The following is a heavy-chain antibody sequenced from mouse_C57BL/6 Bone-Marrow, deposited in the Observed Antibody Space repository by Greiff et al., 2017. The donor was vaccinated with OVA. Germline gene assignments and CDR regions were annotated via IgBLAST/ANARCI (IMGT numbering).Heavy chain of an antibody. J-gene: IGHJ1*03. CDR3: ARINYWYFDV. Sequence: EVQVVESGGGLVKPGGSLKLSCAASGFTFSDYGMHWVRQAPEKGLEWVAYISSGSSTIYSADPVKGRFTISRDNAKNTLFLQMNSLRAEDTAMYYCARINYWYFDVWGTGTTVTVSS. V-gene: IGHV5-17*01. CDR2: ISSGSSTI. CDR1: GFTFSDYG.